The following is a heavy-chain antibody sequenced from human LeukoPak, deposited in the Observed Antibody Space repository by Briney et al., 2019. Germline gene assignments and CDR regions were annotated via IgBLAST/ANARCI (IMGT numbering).Heavy chain of an antibody. V-gene: IGHV3-30*01. Sequence: GGSLRLSCAASGFTFSSYAMHWVRQAPGKGLEWVAVISYDGSNKYYADSVKGRFTISRDNSKNTLYLQMNSLRAEDTAVYYCARPSWGTTLLLDHYYYYYYMDVRGKGTTVTVSS. CDR2: ISYDGSNK. J-gene: IGHJ6*03. D-gene: IGHD3-16*01. CDR1: GFTFSSYA. CDR3: ARPSWGTTLLLDHYYYYYYMDV.